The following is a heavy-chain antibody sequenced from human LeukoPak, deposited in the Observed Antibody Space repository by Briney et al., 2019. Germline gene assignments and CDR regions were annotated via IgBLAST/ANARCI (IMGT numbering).Heavy chain of an antibody. V-gene: IGHV1-2*02. D-gene: IGHD1-26*01. Sequence: ASVKVSCKASGYTFTGYYMHWVRQAPGQGLEWMGWINPNSGGTNYAQKFQGRVTMTRDTSISTAYMELSRLRSDDTAAYYCARVVGATAEFDYWGQGTLVTVSS. CDR1: GYTFTGYY. CDR3: ARVVGATAEFDY. CDR2: INPNSGGT. J-gene: IGHJ4*02.